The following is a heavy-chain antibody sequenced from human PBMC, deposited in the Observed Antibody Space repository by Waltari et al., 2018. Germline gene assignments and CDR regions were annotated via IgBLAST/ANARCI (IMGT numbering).Heavy chain of an antibody. V-gene: IGHV1-69*05. CDR3: ARCEWLVPLDY. CDR1: GGTFSSYA. D-gene: IGHD6-19*01. Sequence: QVQLVQSGAEVKKPGSSVKVSCKASGGTFSSYAISWVRQAPGQGLEWMGGIIPIFGTANYAQKLQGRVTMTTDTSTSTAYMELRSLRSDDTAVYYCARCEWLVPLDYWGQGTLVTVSS. J-gene: IGHJ4*02. CDR2: IIPIFGTA.